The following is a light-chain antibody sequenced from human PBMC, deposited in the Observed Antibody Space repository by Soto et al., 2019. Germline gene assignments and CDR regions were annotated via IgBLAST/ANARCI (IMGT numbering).Light chain of an antibody. J-gene: IGKJ5*01. CDR2: AAS. V-gene: IGKV1-39*01. Sequence: DIQMSQSASSLSASVGPRVTITRRAAESISRHLNWYKQKPGRAPDLISYAASTLQNGVPSRFTGSGSGTEFTLTITGLQLEDFATYYCQQDYSTLATFGQGTRLEIK. CDR1: ESISRH. CDR3: QQDYSTLAT.